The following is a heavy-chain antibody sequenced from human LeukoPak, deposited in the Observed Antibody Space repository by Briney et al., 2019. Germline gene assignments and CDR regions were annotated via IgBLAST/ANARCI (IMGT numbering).Heavy chain of an antibody. V-gene: IGHV1-18*01. J-gene: IGHJ5*02. D-gene: IGHD3-9*01. CDR1: GYTFTSYG. CDR3: AREWWGYDVLTGDNWFDP. CDR2: INTYNGDT. Sequence: GASAKVSCKASGYTFTSYGINWVRQAPGQGLEWMGRINTYNGDTSYAQKFQGRVTMTTDTSTSTVYIELRSLTSDDTAAYYCAREWWGYDVLTGDNWFDPWGQGTLVTVSS.